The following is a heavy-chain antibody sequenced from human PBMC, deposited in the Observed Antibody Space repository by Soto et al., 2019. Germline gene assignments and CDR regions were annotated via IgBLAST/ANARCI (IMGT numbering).Heavy chain of an antibody. V-gene: IGHV1-18*01. Sequence: QVHLMQSGAEVKKPGASVKVSFKGSGYIFTTYGITWVRQAPGQGLEWIGWISAHNGNTNYAQKLQGRVTVTRDTSTSTAYMELRNLRSDDTAVYYCARGRYGDYWGQGALVTVSS. J-gene: IGHJ4*02. D-gene: IGHD1-1*01. CDR1: GYIFTTYG. CDR2: ISAHNGNT. CDR3: ARGRYGDY.